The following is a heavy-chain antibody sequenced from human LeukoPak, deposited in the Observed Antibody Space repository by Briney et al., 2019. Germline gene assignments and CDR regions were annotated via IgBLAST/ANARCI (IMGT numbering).Heavy chain of an antibody. V-gene: IGHV1-2*02. Sequence: ASVKVSCKASGYTFTGCYMHWVRQAPGQGLEWMGWINPNSGGTNYAQKFQGRVTMTRDTSISTAYMELSRLGSDDTAVYYCARVAGDSSRMDVWGQGTTVTVSS. CDR1: GYTFTGCY. D-gene: IGHD4-17*01. CDR3: ARVAGDSSRMDV. CDR2: INPNSGGT. J-gene: IGHJ6*02.